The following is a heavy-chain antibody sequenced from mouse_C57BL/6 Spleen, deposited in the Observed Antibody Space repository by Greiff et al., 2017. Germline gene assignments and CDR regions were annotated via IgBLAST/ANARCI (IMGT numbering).Heavy chain of an antibody. CDR1: GYTFTDYE. D-gene: IGHD1-1*01. V-gene: IGHV1-15*01. J-gene: IGHJ2*01. Sequence: VQLQQSGAELVRPGASVTLSCKASGYTFTDYEMHWVKQTPVHGLEWIGAIDPETGGTAYNQKFKGKAILTADKSSSTAYMELRSLTSEDSAVYYCMRDYYGSSYDCWGQGTTLTVSS. CDR3: MRDYYGSSYDC. CDR2: IDPETGGT.